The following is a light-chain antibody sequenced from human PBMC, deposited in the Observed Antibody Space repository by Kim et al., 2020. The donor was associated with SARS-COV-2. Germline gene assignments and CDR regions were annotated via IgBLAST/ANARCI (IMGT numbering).Light chain of an antibody. CDR2: GAS. Sequence: GSPGESATLSCRASQSVSSNLAWYQQKPGQAPRLLIYGASTRATGIPARFSGSGSGTEFTLTISSLQSEDFAVYYCQQYNNWPQTFGQGTKVEIK. J-gene: IGKJ1*01. CDR3: QQYNNWPQT. V-gene: IGKV3-15*01. CDR1: QSVSSN.